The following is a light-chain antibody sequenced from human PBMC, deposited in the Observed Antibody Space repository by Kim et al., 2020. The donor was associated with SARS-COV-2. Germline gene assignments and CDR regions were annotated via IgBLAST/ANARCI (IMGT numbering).Light chain of an antibody. CDR3: QAWDSSTYVL. CDR2: KDT. CDR1: KLGDKY. J-gene: IGLJ2*01. Sequence: VSPGQTASITCAGDKLGDKYTCWDQQKPGRSPVLVIYKDTERPSGIPERFSASNSGNTATLTISGTQAMDEADYYCQAWDSSTYVLFGGGTQLTVL. V-gene: IGLV3-1*01.